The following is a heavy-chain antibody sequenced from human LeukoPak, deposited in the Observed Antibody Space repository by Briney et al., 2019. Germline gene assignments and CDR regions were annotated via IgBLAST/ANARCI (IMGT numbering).Heavy chain of an antibody. V-gene: IGHV1-3*01. CDR1: GYTFTSYA. Sequence: ASVKVSCTASGYTFTSYAMHWVRQAPGQRLEWMGWINAGNGNTKYSQKFQGRVTITRDTSASTAYMELSSLRSEDTAVYCCARDRLSGWYQSYYFDYWGQGTLVTVSS. J-gene: IGHJ4*02. CDR2: INAGNGNT. D-gene: IGHD6-19*01. CDR3: ARDRLSGWYQSYYFDY.